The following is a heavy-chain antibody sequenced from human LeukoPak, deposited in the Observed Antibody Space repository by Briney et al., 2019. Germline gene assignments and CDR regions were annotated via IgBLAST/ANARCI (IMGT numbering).Heavy chain of an antibody. D-gene: IGHD3-22*01. Sequence: ASVKVSCKASGGTFSSYAISWVRQAPGQGLEWMGWISAYNGNTNYAQKLQGRVTMTTDTSTSTAYMELRSLRSDDTAVYYCASPQGSGYYSSGSFDAFDIWGQGTMVTASS. CDR3: ASPQGSGYYSSGSFDAFDI. CDR1: GGTFSSYA. J-gene: IGHJ3*02. CDR2: ISAYNGNT. V-gene: IGHV1-18*01.